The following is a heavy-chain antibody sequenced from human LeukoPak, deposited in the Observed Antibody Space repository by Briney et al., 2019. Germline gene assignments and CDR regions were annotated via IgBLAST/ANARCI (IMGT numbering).Heavy chain of an antibody. D-gene: IGHD4-17*01. CDR3: ASLLLTTVKVDAFDI. CDR1: GFTFSDYY. V-gene: IGHV3-11*01. J-gene: IGHJ3*02. CDR2: ISSSGSTI. Sequence: GGSLRLSCAAPGFTFSDYYMSWIRQAPGKGLEWVSYISSSGSTIYYADSVKGRFTISRDNAKNSLYLQMNSLRAEDTAVYYCASLLLTTVKVDAFDIWGQGTMVTVSS.